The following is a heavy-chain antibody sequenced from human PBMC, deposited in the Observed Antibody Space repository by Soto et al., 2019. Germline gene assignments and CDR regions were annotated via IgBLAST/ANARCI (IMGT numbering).Heavy chain of an antibody. D-gene: IGHD2-2*01. Sequence: TLSLTCTVSGGSISSGGYYWSWIRQHPGKGLEWIGYIYYSGSTYYNPSLKSRVTISVDTSKNQFSLKLSSVTAADTAVYYCARLCSSTSRYYYYYGMDVWGQGTTVTVSS. V-gene: IGHV4-31*03. CDR1: GGSISSGGYY. CDR2: IYYSGST. J-gene: IGHJ6*02. CDR3: ARLCSSTSRYYYYYGMDV.